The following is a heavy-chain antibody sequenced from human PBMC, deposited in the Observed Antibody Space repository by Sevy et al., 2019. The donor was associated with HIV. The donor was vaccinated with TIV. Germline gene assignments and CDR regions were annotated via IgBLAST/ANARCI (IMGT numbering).Heavy chain of an antibody. CDR2: ISSSSSTI. D-gene: IGHD3-22*01. CDR3: ARGSSMIVVEAYYYYYGMDV. Sequence: GGSLRLSCAASGFTFSSYSMNWVRQAPGKGLEWVSYISSSSSTIYYADSVKGRFTISRDNAKNSLYLQMNSLRAEDTAVYYCARGSSMIVVEAYYYYYGMDVWGQGTTVTVSS. V-gene: IGHV3-48*01. CDR1: GFTFSSYS. J-gene: IGHJ6*02.